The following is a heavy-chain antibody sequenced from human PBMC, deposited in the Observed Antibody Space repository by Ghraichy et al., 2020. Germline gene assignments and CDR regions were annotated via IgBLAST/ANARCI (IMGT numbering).Heavy chain of an antibody. J-gene: IGHJ3*02. CDR1: GNTFTSYG. Sequence: ASVKVSCKASGNTFTSYGISWMRQAPGQGLEWMGWISAYNGNTNHAQKLQGRVTMTTDTSTSTAYMELRSLRSDDTAVYYCARDGPLYYDSSGYSEEAFDIWGQGTMVTVSS. D-gene: IGHD3-22*01. CDR2: ISAYNGNT. V-gene: IGHV1-18*01. CDR3: ARDGPLYYDSSGYSEEAFDI.